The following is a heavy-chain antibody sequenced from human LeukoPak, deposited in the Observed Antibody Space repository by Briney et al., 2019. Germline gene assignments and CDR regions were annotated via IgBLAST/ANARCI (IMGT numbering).Heavy chain of an antibody. CDR1: GGSISSGGYY. Sequence: SETLSLTCTVSGGSISSGGYYWSWIRQPRGKGLEWIGYIYHSGSTYYNPPLKSRVTISVDRSKNQFSLKLSSVTAADTAVYYCARGVSYYDSSGYYCLDYWGQGTLVTVSS. J-gene: IGHJ4*02. CDR3: ARGVSYYDSSGYYCLDY. D-gene: IGHD3-22*01. V-gene: IGHV4-30-2*01. CDR2: IYHSGST.